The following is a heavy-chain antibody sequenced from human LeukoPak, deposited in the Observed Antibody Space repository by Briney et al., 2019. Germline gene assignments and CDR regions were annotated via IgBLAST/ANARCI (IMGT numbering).Heavy chain of an antibody. Sequence: SETLSLTCTVSGGSISSYYWSWIRQPAGKGLEWIGRIYTSGNTNYNPSLKSRVTMSLDTSKSQFSLNLTSVTAADTAVYYCARENSTSGRYRDYWLQGTLVTVCS. V-gene: IGHV4-4*07. CDR1: GGSISSYY. CDR3: ARENSTSGRYRDY. D-gene: IGHD1-1*01. CDR2: IYTSGNT. J-gene: IGHJ4*02.